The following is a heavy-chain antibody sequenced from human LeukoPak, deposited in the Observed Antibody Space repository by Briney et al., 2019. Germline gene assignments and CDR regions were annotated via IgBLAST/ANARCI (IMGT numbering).Heavy chain of an antibody. CDR2: ITNNGDNT. Sequence: GGSLRLSCSASGFTFSSYTIHWVRQAPGKGLEFVSAITNNGDNTYYADSVKGRFTISRDNSKNTVYLQMSSLRAEDTAVYCCVIVRGYFDSSGSDYWGQGTLVTVSS. CDR3: VIVRGYFDSSGSDY. V-gene: IGHV3-64D*06. CDR1: GFTFSSYT. D-gene: IGHD3-9*01. J-gene: IGHJ4*02.